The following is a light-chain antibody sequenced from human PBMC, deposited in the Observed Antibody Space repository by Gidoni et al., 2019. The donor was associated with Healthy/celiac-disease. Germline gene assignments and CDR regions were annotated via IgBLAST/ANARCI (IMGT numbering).Light chain of an antibody. CDR3: QQRSNWPLT. V-gene: IGKV3-11*01. J-gene: IGKJ4*01. CDR1: QSVSSY. Sequence: EIVLTQSPATLSLSPGERATLSCRASQSVSSYLAWYQQKPGQAPRLLIYDASNRATGIPARFSGSGSGTDFTLTISSLEPADFAVSYCQQRSNWPLTFGGGTKVEIK. CDR2: DAS.